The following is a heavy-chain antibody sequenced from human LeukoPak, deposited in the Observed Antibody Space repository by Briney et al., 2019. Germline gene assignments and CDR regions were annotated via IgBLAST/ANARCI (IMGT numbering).Heavy chain of an antibody. CDR2: IYYSGST. J-gene: IGHJ4*02. CDR3: ARAVSPQNLGPDY. D-gene: IGHD7-27*01. Sequence: SETLSLTCTVSGGSISSSSYYWDWIRQPPGKGLEWIGSIYYSGSTYYNPSLKSRVSISVDTSKNQFSLKLRSVTAADTAVYYCARAVSPQNLGPDYWGQGTLVTVSS. CDR1: GGSISSSSYY. V-gene: IGHV4-39*07.